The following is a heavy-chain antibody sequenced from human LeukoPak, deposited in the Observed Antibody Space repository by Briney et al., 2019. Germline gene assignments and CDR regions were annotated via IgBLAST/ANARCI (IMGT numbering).Heavy chain of an antibody. D-gene: IGHD1-26*01. CDR1: GFTFSNYA. CDR3: AKSRGSYWVPEFDY. V-gene: IGHV3-23*01. CDR2: ISGSGDST. J-gene: IGHJ4*02. Sequence: GGSLRLSCAASGFTFSNYAMSWVRQAPGKGLEWVSDISGSGDSTNYADSVKDRFTISRDNSKNTLYLQMNSLRAEDTAIYYCAKSRGSYWVPEFDYWGQGTLVTVSS.